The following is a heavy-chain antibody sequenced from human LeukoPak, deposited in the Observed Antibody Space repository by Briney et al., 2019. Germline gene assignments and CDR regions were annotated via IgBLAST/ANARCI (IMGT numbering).Heavy chain of an antibody. CDR2: INPSGGST. CDR1: GYTFTSYY. V-gene: IGHV1-46*01. J-gene: IGHJ2*01. Sequence: ASVKVSCKASGYTFTSYYMHWVRQAPGQGLEWMGIINPSGGSTSYAQKFQGRVTMTRDTSTSTVYMELSSLRSEDTAVYYCARSYCGGDCYSPSGWYFDLWGRGTLVTVSS. D-gene: IGHD2-21*01. CDR3: ARSYCGGDCYSPSGWYFDL.